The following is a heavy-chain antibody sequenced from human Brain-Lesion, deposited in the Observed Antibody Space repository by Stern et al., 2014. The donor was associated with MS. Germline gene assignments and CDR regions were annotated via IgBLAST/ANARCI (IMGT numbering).Heavy chain of an antibody. CDR1: GFSLSSYW. J-gene: IGHJ6*02. V-gene: IGHV3-7*01. Sequence: EVQLLESGGGLVQPGGSLRLSCAGSGFSLSSYWMSWVRQAPGQGPELVATIKQDGSERYYVDSVKGRFTISRDNSKNSVFLQMNSLRVDDTSVYYCARDCGSGSCYQTQYYYGVDVWGQGTTVIVSS. CDR3: ARDCGSGSCYQTQYYYGVDV. D-gene: IGHD2-15*01. CDR2: IKQDGSER.